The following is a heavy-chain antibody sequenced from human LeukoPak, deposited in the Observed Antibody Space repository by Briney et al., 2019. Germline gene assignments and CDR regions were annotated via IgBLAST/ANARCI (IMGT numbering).Heavy chain of an antibody. V-gene: IGHV3-15*01. D-gene: IGHD1-26*01. J-gene: IGHJ4*02. CDR2: IKSKTDGGTT. CDR1: GFTFSNAW. CDR3: ATVALVGATLPFDY. Sequence: NPGGSLRLSCAASGFTFSNAWMSWVRQAPGKGLEWVGRIKSKTDGGTTDYAAPVKGRFTISRDDSKNTLSLQMSSLKTEDTAVYYCATVALVGATLPFDYWGQGTLVTVSS.